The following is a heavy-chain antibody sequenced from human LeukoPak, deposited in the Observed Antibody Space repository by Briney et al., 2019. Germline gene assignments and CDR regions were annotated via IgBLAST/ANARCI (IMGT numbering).Heavy chain of an antibody. CDR1: GGSFSGYY. CDR3: ARGVAARPFYFYYYMDV. D-gene: IGHD6-6*01. Sequence: SETLSLTCAVYGGSFSGYYWNWTRQPPGKGLEWIGEINQSGSTNYNPSLKSRVTISIDTSKNQFSLKVSSVTAADTAVYYCARGVAARPFYFYYYMDVWDTGTTVTFSS. J-gene: IGHJ6*03. V-gene: IGHV4-34*01. CDR2: INQSGST.